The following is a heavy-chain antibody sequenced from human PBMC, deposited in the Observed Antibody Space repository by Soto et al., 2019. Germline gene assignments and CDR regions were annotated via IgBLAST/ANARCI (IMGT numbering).Heavy chain of an antibody. Sequence: ASVKVSCKASGYTFTGYYMHWVRQAPGQGLEWMGWINPNSGGTNYAQKFQGWVTMTRDTSISTAYMELSRLRSDDTAVYYCARAKNYYGSGSYYNWFDPWGQRTLVTVSS. CDR1: GYTFTGYY. CDR2: INPNSGGT. V-gene: IGHV1-2*04. CDR3: ARAKNYYGSGSYYNWFDP. J-gene: IGHJ5*02. D-gene: IGHD3-10*01.